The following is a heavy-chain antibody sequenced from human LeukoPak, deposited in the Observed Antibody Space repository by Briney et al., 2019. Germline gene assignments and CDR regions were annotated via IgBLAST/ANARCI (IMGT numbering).Heavy chain of an antibody. D-gene: IGHD2-2*02. CDR3: ARDPSRYCSGPSCYTRGWFDP. J-gene: IGHJ5*02. Sequence: SETLSLTCTVSGGSISSGDYYWSWIRQPPGKGLEWIGYIFYSGSTKYNPSLKSRVTLSLDTSKNQFSLKLSSVTAADTAVYYCARDPSRYCSGPSCYTRGWFDPWGQGTLVTVSS. CDR1: GGSISSGDYY. V-gene: IGHV4-30-4*08. CDR2: IFYSGST.